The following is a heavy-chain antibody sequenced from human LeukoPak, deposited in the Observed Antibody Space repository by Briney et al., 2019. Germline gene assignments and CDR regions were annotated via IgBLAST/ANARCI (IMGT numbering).Heavy chain of an antibody. J-gene: IGHJ4*02. V-gene: IGHV1-18*01. CDR2: ISAYNGNT. CDR3: ARAPYYDILTGFGVFDY. Sequence: ASVKVSCKASGYTFTSYGISWVRQAPGQGLEWMGWISAYNGNTNYAQKLQGRVTMTTDTSTSTAYMEPRSLRSDDTAVYYCARAPYYDILTGFGVFDYWGQGTQVTVSS. D-gene: IGHD3-9*01. CDR1: GYTFTSYG.